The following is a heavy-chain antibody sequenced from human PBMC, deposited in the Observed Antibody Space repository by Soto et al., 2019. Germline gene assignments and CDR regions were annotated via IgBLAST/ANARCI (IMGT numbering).Heavy chain of an antibody. D-gene: IGHD6-19*01. CDR2: ITPVLGTR. J-gene: IGHJ4*02. V-gene: IGHV1-69*01. Sequence: QVQLVQSGAAVKKPGSSVKVSCKASGGTFNTYTFTWVRQAPGQGLEWMGGITPVLGTRHYAQKFQGRVTITADGSTRTVYMELSSLRSDDTAVYYWAGAQAVGGVDFWGQGTTVTVSP. CDR3: AGAQAVGGVDF. CDR1: GGTFNTYT.